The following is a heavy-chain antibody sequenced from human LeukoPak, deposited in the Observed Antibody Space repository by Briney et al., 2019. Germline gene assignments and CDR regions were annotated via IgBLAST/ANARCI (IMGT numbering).Heavy chain of an antibody. CDR3: AKDDYYDSSGYYYPYYYGMDV. CDR2: ISGSGGST. CDR1: GFTFSSYA. V-gene: IGHV3-23*01. J-gene: IGHJ6*02. D-gene: IGHD3-22*01. Sequence: GGSLRLSCAASGFTFSSYAMSWVRQAPGKGLEWVSAISGSGGSTYYADSVKGRFTISRDNSKNTLYLQMNSLRAEDTAVYYCAKDDYYDSSGYYYPYYYGMDVWGQGTTVTVSS.